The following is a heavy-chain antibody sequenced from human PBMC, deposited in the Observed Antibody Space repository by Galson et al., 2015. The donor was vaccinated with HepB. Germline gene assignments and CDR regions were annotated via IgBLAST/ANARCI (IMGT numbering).Heavy chain of an antibody. CDR1: GFTVSSNY. CDR3: ARVAFDSSGYYYRFDY. CDR2: IYSGGST. D-gene: IGHD3-22*01. J-gene: IGHJ4*02. Sequence: SLRLSCAASGFTVSSNYLSWVRQAPGKGLEWVSVIYSGGSTYYADSVKGRFTISRDNFKNTVYLQMNSLRAEDTAVYYCARVAFDSSGYYYRFDYWGQGTLVTVSS. V-gene: IGHV3-53*01.